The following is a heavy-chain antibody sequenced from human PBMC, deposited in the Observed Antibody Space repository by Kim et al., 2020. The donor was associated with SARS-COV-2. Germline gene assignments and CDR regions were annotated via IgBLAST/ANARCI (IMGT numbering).Heavy chain of an antibody. D-gene: IGHD2-15*01. CDR3: AKDTVVVVAATPERGALDI. V-gene: IGHV3-30*02. J-gene: IGHJ3*02. Sequence: GRFTISRDNSKNTLYLQMNSLRAEDTAVYYCAKDTVVVVAATPERGALDIWGQGTMVTVSS.